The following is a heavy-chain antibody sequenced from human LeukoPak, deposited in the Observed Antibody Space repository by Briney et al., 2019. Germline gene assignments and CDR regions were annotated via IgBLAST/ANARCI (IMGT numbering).Heavy chain of an antibody. J-gene: IGHJ4*02. CDR3: AHLSATYSNRFHY. CDR2: IYWNDNK. Sequence: SGPTLVNPTQTLTLTCTFSGVSLSTTAVGVGWLRQPPGKALEWLALIYWNDNKRYSPSLENRLTITKDTSTHPVVFAMTNVDPVDTATYYCAHLSATYSNRFHYWGQGILVSV. D-gene: IGHD2-15*01. V-gene: IGHV2-5*01. CDR1: GVSLSTTAVG.